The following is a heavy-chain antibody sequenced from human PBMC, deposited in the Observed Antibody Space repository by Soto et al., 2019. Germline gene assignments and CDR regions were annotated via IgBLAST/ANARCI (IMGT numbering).Heavy chain of an antibody. CDR2: ISGSGGTT. CDR1: GFTFNSYA. J-gene: IGHJ4*02. V-gene: IGHV3-23*01. CDR3: AKDRHYGSGTYSDSYLDY. D-gene: IGHD3-10*01. Sequence: EVQLLESVGGLVQPGGSLRLSCGGSGFTFNSYAMTWVRQAPGKGLEWVSAISGSGGTTYYANSVKGRFTISRDQSKDTLYLQMNSLRAEDTAIYYCAKDRHYGSGTYSDSYLDYWVQGTLVTVSS.